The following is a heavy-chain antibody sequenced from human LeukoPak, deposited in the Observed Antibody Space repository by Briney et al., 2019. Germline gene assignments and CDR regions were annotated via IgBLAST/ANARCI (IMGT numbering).Heavy chain of an antibody. V-gene: IGHV3-30-3*01. J-gene: IGHJ4*02. CDR2: ISYDGSKK. CDR1: GFTFSSYA. CDR3: AREGRYCSGGSCYIDY. D-gene: IGHD2-15*01. Sequence: PGGSLTLSCAASGFTFSSYAMHWVRQAPGKGLEWVAVISYDGSKKYYADSVKGRFTISRDNSKNTLYLQMNSLRAEDTAVYYCAREGRYCSGGSCYIDYWGEGTLVTVSS.